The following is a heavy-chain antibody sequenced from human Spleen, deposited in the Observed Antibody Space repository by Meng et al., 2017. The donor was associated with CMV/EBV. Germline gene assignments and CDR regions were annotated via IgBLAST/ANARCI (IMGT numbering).Heavy chain of an antibody. CDR1: GFTFSSND. D-gene: IGHD3-22*01. CDR3: ARAFYYGSSGSDAFDI. V-gene: IGHV3-13*01. Sequence: GESLKISCAASGFTFSSNDMHWVRQTTGKGLEWVSAIGTAGDTYYPGSVKGRFTISRDNAKNSLYLHVSSLRAEDTALYYCARAFYYGSSGSDAFDIRGQGTMVTVSS. J-gene: IGHJ3*02. CDR2: IGTAGDT.